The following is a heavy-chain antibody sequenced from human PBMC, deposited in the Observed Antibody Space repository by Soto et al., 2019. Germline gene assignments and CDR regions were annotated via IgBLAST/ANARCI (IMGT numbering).Heavy chain of an antibody. CDR3: ARGRRYSSSWFWFDP. V-gene: IGHV4-31*03. J-gene: IGHJ5*02. D-gene: IGHD6-13*01. CDR1: GGSISSANYN. CDR2: IYYSGST. Sequence: PSETLSLTCTVSGGSISSANYNWGWIRQYPGKGLEWIGYIYYSGSTYYNPSLKSRLTISLDTSKNQFSLNLSSVTAADTAVYYCARGRRYSSSWFWFDPWGQGTLVTVSS.